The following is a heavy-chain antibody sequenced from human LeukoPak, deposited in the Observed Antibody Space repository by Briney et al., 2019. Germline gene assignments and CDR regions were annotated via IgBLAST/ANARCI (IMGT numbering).Heavy chain of an antibody. CDR3: ARGGPGTGMDY. D-gene: IGHD1-1*01. Sequence: PGGSLRLSCAASGFTFSDIWMHWVRQVPGEGLVWVAGSLGDVTAIYADSVKGRFTVSTDNAKNTLYLQANSLRVEDTAVYYCARGGPGTGMDYWGHGALVTISS. CDR1: GFTFSDIW. V-gene: IGHV3-74*01. J-gene: IGHJ4*01. CDR2: SLGDVTA.